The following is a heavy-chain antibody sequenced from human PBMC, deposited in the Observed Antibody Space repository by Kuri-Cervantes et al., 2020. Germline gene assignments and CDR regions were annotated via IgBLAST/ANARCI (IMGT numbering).Heavy chain of an antibody. V-gene: IGHV4-34*01. CDR3: AKQVYYGSGSYSHYYGMDV. CDR2: INHSGST. Sequence: SETLSLTCAVYGGSFSGYYWSWIRQPPGKGLEWIGEINHSGSTNYNPSLKSRVTISVDTSKNQFSLKLSSVTAADTAVYYCAKQVYYGSGSYSHYYGMDVWGQGTTVTVSS. D-gene: IGHD3-10*01. J-gene: IGHJ6*02. CDR1: GGSFSGYY.